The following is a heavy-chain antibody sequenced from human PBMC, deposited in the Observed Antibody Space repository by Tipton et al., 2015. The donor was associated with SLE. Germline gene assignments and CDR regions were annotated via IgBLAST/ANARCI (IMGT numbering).Heavy chain of an antibody. Sequence: SLRLSCAASGFTFSSYWMSWVRQAPGKGLEWVSGISWNSGSIGYADSVKGRFTIPRDNAKNSLYLQMNSLRAEDTALYYCAKDITIFGVVAPLDIWGQGTMVTVSS. D-gene: IGHD3-3*01. J-gene: IGHJ3*02. CDR3: AKDITIFGVVAPLDI. CDR2: ISWNSGSI. CDR1: GFTFSSYW. V-gene: IGHV3-9*01.